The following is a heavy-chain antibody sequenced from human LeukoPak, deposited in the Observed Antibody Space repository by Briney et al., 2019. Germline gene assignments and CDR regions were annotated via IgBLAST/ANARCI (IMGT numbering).Heavy chain of an antibody. J-gene: IGHJ4*02. D-gene: IGHD5-18*01. CDR1: GGSISSGSYY. CDR3: AREDTAVVSPSFDY. Sequence: PSETLSLTCTVSGGSISSGSYYWSWIRQPPGKGLEWIGEINHSGSTNYSPSLKSRVTISVDTSKNQFSLKLSSVTAADTAVYYCAREDTAVVSPSFDYWGQGTLVTVSS. CDR2: INHSGST. V-gene: IGHV4-39*07.